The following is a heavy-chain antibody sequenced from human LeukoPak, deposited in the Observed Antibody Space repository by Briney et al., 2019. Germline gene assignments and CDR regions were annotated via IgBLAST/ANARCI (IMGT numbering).Heavy chain of an antibody. CDR2: IWYDGSNK. CDR3: ARDLDGLGYYYGMDV. J-gene: IGHJ6*02. Sequence: PGGSLRLSCAASGFTFSSYGMHWVRQAPGRGLEWVAVIWYDGSNKYYADSVKGRFTISRDNSKNTLYLQMNSLRVEDTAVYYCARDLDGLGYYYGMDVWGQGTTVTVSS. CDR1: GFTFSSYG. D-gene: IGHD3-16*01. V-gene: IGHV3-33*01.